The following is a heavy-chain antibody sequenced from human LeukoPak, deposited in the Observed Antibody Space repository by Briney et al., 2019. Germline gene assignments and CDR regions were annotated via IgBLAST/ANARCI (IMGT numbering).Heavy chain of an antibody. CDR2: ISGSGGST. D-gene: IGHD6-13*01. V-gene: IGHV3-23*01. J-gene: IGHJ6*03. CDR1: GFTFSSYA. Sequence: GGSLRLSCAASGFTFSSYAMSWVRQAPGKGLDWVSAISGSGGSTYYADSVKGRFTISRDNSKNTLYLQMNSLRAEDTAVYYCATGTAADYYYYYMDVWGKGTTVTVSS. CDR3: ATGTAADYYYYYMDV.